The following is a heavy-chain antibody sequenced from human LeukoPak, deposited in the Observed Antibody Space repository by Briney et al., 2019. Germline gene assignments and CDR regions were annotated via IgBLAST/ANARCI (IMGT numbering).Heavy chain of an antibody. CDR3: AKDSVVGATRRNYYYMDV. CDR2: ISWNSGSI. V-gene: IGHV3-9*01. Sequence: PGRSLRLSCAASGFTFDDYAMHWVRQAPGKGLEWVSGISWNSGSIGYADSVKGRFTISRDNAKNSLYLQMNSLRAEDTALYYCAKDSVVGATRRNYYYMDVWGKGTTVTISS. D-gene: IGHD1-26*01. CDR1: GFTFDDYA. J-gene: IGHJ6*03.